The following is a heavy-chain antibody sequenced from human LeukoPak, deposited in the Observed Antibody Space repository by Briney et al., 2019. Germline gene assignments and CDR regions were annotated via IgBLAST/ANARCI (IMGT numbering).Heavy chain of an antibody. J-gene: IGHJ4*02. CDR2: ISPNSGGT. V-gene: IGHV1-2*02. CDR1: GYTFTGYY. D-gene: IGHD4-17*01. CDR3: ARDKSHDYGDYDY. Sequence: ASVKVSCKASGYTFTGYYMHWVRQAPGQGLEWMGWISPNSGGTNYAQKFQGRVTMTRDTSISTAYMELSRLRSDDTAVYYCARDKSHDYGDYDYWGQGTLVTVSS.